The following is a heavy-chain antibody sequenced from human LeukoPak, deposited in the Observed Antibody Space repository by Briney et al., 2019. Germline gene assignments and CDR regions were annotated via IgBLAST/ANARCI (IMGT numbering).Heavy chain of an antibody. V-gene: IGHV3-30-3*01. D-gene: IGHD3-22*01. CDR1: GFTFSSYA. CDR3: ARVLAYYYDSSGSPDY. Sequence: PGGSLRLSCAASGFTFSSYAMHWVRQAPGKGLEWVAVISYDGSNKYYADSVKGRFTISRDNSKNTLYLQMNSLRAEDTAVYYCARVLAYYYDSSGSPDYWGQGTLVTVSS. J-gene: IGHJ4*02. CDR2: ISYDGSNK.